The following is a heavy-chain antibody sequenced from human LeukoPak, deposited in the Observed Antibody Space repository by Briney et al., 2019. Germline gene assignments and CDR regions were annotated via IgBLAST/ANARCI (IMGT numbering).Heavy chain of an antibody. Sequence: ASVKVSCKATGYTFTGYYMHWVRQAPEQGLEWMGRINPDSGDTNSAQKFQGRVTMTRDTSISTAYMELSRLRSDDTAVYYCARERESDDYYDHAFDIWGQGTMVTVSS. CDR2: INPDSGDT. CDR1: GYTFTGYY. CDR3: ARERESDDYYDHAFDI. V-gene: IGHV1-2*06. J-gene: IGHJ3*02. D-gene: IGHD3-22*01.